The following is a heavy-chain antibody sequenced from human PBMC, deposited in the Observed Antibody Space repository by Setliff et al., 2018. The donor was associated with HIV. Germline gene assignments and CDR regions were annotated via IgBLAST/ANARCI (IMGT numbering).Heavy chain of an antibody. CDR2: IWYDGSNK. V-gene: IGHV3-33*06. J-gene: IGHJ3*01. CDR1: GFAFSTFG. Sequence: GGSLRLSCAASGFAFSTFGMHWVRQAPGKGLEWVAVIWYDGSNKCYADSVKGRFTISRDNSKNTLYLQMNSLRAEDTAIYYCAKDESTDWRTFDFWGQGTMVTVSS. CDR3: AKDESTDWRTFDF. D-gene: IGHD3-9*01.